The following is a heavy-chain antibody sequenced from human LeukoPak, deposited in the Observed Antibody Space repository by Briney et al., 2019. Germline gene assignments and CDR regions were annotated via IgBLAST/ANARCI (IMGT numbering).Heavy chain of an antibody. D-gene: IGHD5-18*01. CDR1: GFTFSDYY. CDR3: AREGGYSYGYYFDY. Sequence: PGGSLRLSCAASGFTFSDYYMTWIRQAPGKGLEWVSYISTSSSTIYYADSVKGRFTISRDNAKNSLYLQMNSLRAEDTAVYYCAREGGYSYGYYFDYWGQGTLVTVSS. CDR2: ISTSSSTI. J-gene: IGHJ4*02. V-gene: IGHV3-11*04.